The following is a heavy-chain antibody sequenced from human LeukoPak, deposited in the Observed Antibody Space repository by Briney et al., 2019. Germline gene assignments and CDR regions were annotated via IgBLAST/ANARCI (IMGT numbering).Heavy chain of an antibody. CDR1: GGSFSGYY. D-gene: IGHD3-16*01. Sequence: SETLSLTCAVYGGSFSGYYWSWIRQPPGKGLEWIGEINHSGSTNYNPSLKSRVTISVDTSKNQFSLKLSSVTAADTAVYYCARGGYDYVWGSYPLNWFDPWGQGTLVTVSS. CDR3: ARGGYDYVWGSYPLNWFDP. CDR2: INHSGST. J-gene: IGHJ5*02. V-gene: IGHV4-34*01.